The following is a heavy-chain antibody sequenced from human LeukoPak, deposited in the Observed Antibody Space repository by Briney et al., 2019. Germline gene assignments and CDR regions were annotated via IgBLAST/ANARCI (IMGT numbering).Heavy chain of an antibody. Sequence: PGGSLRLSCAASGFTFSNYAMSWVRQAPGKGLEWVSGISGSGDSTYYADSVKGRFTISRDNSKNTLYLQMNSLRAEETAVYYCAKPTWAYRKLASIGGWGRGTLVTVSS. V-gene: IGHV3-23*01. D-gene: IGHD1-14*01. CDR3: AKPTWAYRKLASIGG. J-gene: IGHJ4*02. CDR2: ISGSGDST. CDR1: GFTFSNYA.